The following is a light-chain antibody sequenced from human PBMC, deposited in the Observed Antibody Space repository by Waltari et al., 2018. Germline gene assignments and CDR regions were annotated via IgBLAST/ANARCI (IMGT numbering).Light chain of an antibody. J-gene: IGLJ2*01. CDR3: HSRDTTSTRV. Sequence: SSELTQDPAMSVAPGQTVTITCHGDSLRRFFASWYQQRPGQAPVLAVYGDNNRPSGVPDRFSGSTSGGTSFLTITGAQADDEAVYFCHSRDTTSTRVFGGGTRLTV. CDR2: GDN. CDR1: SLRRFF. V-gene: IGLV3-19*01.